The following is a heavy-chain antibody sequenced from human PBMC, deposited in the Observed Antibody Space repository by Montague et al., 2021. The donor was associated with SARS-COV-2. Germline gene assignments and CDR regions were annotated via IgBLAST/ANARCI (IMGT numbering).Heavy chain of an antibody. V-gene: IGHV4-39*01. CDR1: GGSISSSSYY. D-gene: IGHD3-3*01. CDR3: ARKASRGITIFGVVIASYYFDY. CDR2: IYYSGST. J-gene: IGHJ4*02. Sequence: SETLSLTCTVSGGSISSSSYYWGWIRQPPGKGLEWIGRIYYSGSTYYNPSLKSRVTISVDTSKNQFSLKLSSVTAADTAVYYCARKASRGITIFGVVIASYYFDYWGQGTLVTVSS.